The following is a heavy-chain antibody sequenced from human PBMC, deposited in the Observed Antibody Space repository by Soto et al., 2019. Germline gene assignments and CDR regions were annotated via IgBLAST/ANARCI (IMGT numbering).Heavy chain of an antibody. Sequence: ASVKVSCKTSGYTFTLYGVNWVRQAPGQGLEWLGWISTYNGNTKYAQKFQGRVTMTTDTSTSTAYMELRSLRSDDTAMYYCAREYDYQTHFDYRGQGTLVTVS. J-gene: IGHJ4*02. CDR1: GYTFTLYG. D-gene: IGHD4-17*01. CDR3: AREYDYQTHFDY. V-gene: IGHV1-18*01. CDR2: ISTYNGNT.